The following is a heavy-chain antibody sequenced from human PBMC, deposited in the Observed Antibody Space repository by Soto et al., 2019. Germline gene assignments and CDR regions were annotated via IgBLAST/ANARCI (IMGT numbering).Heavy chain of an antibody. CDR1: GFTFSSYG. V-gene: IGHV3-30*18. J-gene: IGHJ4*02. Sequence: QVQLVESGGGVVQPGRSLRLSCAASGFTFSSYGMHWVRQAPGKGLEWVAVISYDGSNKYYADSVKGRFTISRDNSKNTLYPQMNSLRAEDTAVYYCAKGDFWSGPFDYWGQGTLVTVSS. CDR2: ISYDGSNK. D-gene: IGHD3-3*01. CDR3: AKGDFWSGPFDY.